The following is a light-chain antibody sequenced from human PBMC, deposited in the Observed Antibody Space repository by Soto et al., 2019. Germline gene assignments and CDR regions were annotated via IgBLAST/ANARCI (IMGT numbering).Light chain of an antibody. CDR3: QHYSAFSVT. J-gene: IGKJ1*01. V-gene: IGKV3-15*01. Sequence: EIVLTQSPGTLSVSPGERATLSCRASQSVSSNLAWYQQKPGQPPRLLIYGASTRATGIPARFIGSGSGTEFTLTISSLQPGDLATYYCQHYSAFSVTFGQGTKVDIK. CDR2: GAS. CDR1: QSVSSN.